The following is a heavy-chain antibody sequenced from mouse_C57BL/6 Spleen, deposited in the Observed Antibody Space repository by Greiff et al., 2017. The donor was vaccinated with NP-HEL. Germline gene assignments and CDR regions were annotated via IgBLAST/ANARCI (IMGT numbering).Heavy chain of an antibody. CDR3: ARGGTVGFDY. CDR2: IDPSDSYT. CDR1: GYTFTSYW. D-gene: IGHD1-1*01. Sequence: QVPLQQPGAELVMPGASVKLSCKASGYTFTSYWMHWVKQRPGQGLEWIGEIDPSDSYTNYNQKFKGKSTLTVDKSSSTAYMQLSSLTSEDSAVYYCARGGTVGFDYWGQGTTLTVSS. V-gene: IGHV1-69*01. J-gene: IGHJ2*01.